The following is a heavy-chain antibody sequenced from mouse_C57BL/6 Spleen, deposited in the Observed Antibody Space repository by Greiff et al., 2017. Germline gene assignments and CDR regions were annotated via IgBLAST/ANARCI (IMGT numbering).Heavy chain of an antibody. J-gene: IGHJ4*01. CDR3: ARGGQIRLREMDC. CDR1: GYTFTSYW. Sequence: QVQLLQPGAELVKPGASVKMSCKASGYTFTSYWITWVKQRPGQGLEWIGDIYPGSGSTNYNETFKGKATLTIDTSSGTVYMQLSSLTSEDSAVYNCARGGQIRLREMDCWGQGASVTVSS. CDR2: IYPGSGST. V-gene: IGHV1-55*01. D-gene: IGHD3-2*02.